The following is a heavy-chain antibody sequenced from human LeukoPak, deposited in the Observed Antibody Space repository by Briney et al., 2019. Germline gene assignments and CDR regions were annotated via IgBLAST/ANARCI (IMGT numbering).Heavy chain of an antibody. CDR2: IYDSGST. Sequence: SETLSLTCTVSGGSINSYYWSWIRRHPGKGLQSIGYIYDSGSTRYNPSLKSRVTMSVDTSNNQFSMNLTSVTAADTAVYYCARVQVRELFPDFWGQGTLVTVSS. CDR1: GGSINSYY. CDR3: ARVQVRELFPDF. D-gene: IGHD3-10*01. V-gene: IGHV4-59*01. J-gene: IGHJ4*02.